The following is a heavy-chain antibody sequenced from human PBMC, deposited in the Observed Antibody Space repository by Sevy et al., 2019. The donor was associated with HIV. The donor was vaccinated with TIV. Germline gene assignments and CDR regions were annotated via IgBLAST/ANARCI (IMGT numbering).Heavy chain of an antibody. V-gene: IGHV3-23*01. CDR1: GFTFSSYA. Sequence: GGFLRLSCAASGFTFSSYAMSWVRQAPGKGLEWVSGLSGNGGSTNYADSVKGRFALSRDNSKNTLYLQMNNLRAEDTAIYFCAKDRIWELGDAFDIWGQGTMVTVSS. CDR2: LSGNGGST. J-gene: IGHJ3*02. D-gene: IGHD1-7*01. CDR3: AKDRIWELGDAFDI.